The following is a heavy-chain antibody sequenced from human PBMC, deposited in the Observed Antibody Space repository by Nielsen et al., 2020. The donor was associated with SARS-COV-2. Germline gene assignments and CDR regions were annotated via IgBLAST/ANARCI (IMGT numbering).Heavy chain of an antibody. J-gene: IGHJ4*02. V-gene: IGHV3-64*04. Sequence: GESLKISCSASGFTFSSYAMHWVRQAPGKGLEYVSAISSNGGSTYYADSVKGRFTISRDNSKNTLYLQMNSLRAEDTTVYYCARGIGSPWGQGTLVTVSS. CDR1: GFTFSSYA. CDR2: ISSNGGST. D-gene: IGHD3-10*01. CDR3: ARGIGSP.